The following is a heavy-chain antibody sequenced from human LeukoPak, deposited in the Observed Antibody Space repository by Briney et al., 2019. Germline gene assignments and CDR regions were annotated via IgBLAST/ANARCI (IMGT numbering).Heavy chain of an antibody. CDR1: GYTFTSYY. CDR2: INPSVGST. J-gene: IGHJ4*02. V-gene: IGHV1-46*01. Sequence: AASVKVSCKASGYTFTSYYMHWVRQAPGQGLEWMGIINPSVGSTSYAQKFQSRVTMSRDTSTSTVYLELSSLRSEATAVYYCARVPMGIGYSSSWYDYWGQGTLVTVSS. D-gene: IGHD6-13*01. CDR3: ARVPMGIGYSSSWYDY.